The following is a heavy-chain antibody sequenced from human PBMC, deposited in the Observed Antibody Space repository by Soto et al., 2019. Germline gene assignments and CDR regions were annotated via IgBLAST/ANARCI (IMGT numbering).Heavy chain of an antibody. D-gene: IGHD4-17*01. V-gene: IGHV1-8*01. CDR1: GYTFTSYD. Sequence: GASVKVSCKASGYTFTSYDINWVRQATGQGLEWMGWMNPNSGNTGYAQRFQGRVTMTRNTSISTAYMELSSLRSEDTAVYYCAREPPYGDLRHFDYWGQGTLVTVSS. CDR2: MNPNSGNT. CDR3: AREPPYGDLRHFDY. J-gene: IGHJ4*02.